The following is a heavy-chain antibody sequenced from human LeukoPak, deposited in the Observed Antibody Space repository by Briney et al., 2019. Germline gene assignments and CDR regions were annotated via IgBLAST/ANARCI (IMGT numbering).Heavy chain of an antibody. J-gene: IGHJ6*02. CDR2: INSDGSWT. Sequence: PGGSLRLSCAASGNYWMHWVRQAPGKGLVWVSHINSDGSWTSYADSVKGRFTISKDNAKNSLYLQMNSLRAGDTALYHCARNNGMDVWGQGTTVIVSS. CDR3: ARNNGMDV. CDR1: GNYW. V-gene: IGHV3-74*01.